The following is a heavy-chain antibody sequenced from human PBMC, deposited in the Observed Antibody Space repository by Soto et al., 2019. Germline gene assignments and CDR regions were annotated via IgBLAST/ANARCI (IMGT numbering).Heavy chain of an antibody. Sequence: ASVKVSCKASGYTFTSYGISWVRQAPGQGLEWMGWISAYNGNTNYAQKLQGRATMTTDTSTSTAYMELRSLRSDDTAMYYCARDMRDFWSGSEYYFDYWGQGTLVTVSS. J-gene: IGHJ4*02. CDR3: ARDMRDFWSGSEYYFDY. V-gene: IGHV1-18*01. D-gene: IGHD3-3*01. CDR1: GYTFTSYG. CDR2: ISAYNGNT.